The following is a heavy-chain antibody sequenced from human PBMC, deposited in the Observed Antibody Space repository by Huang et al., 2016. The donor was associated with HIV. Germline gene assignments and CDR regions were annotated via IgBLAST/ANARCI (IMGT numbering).Heavy chain of an antibody. CDR3: NSPPFRYRGGLGNNALDV. J-gene: IGHJ6*04. CDR1: GFSFVGSS. D-gene: IGHD3-10*01. CDR2: IRTKGNDYST. Sequence: DVLLVQSGGGLVHPGGSLKLSCEGSGFSFVGSSFHWVRQAPGKGLDWVGRIRTKGNDYSTAFAASVEGRFSLARDDSKNTAYLQMNSLKIEDSAIYYCNSPPFRYRGGLGNNALDVWGEGTTVSVSS. V-gene: IGHV3-73*02.